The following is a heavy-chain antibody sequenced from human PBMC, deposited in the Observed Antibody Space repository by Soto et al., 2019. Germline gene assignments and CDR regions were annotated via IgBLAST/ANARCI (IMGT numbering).Heavy chain of an antibody. V-gene: IGHV3-21*01. CDR1: GFTFSSYS. Sequence: GSLRLSCAASGFTFSSYSMNWVRQAPGKGLEWVSSISSSSSYIYYADSVKGRFTISRDNAKNSLYLQMNSLRAEDTAVYYCARGDDFWSGPFDAFDIWGQGTMVTVSS. J-gene: IGHJ3*02. CDR2: ISSSSSYI. D-gene: IGHD3-3*01. CDR3: ARGDDFWSGPFDAFDI.